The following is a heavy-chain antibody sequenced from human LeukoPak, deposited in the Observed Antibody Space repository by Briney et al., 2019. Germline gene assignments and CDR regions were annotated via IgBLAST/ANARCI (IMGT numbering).Heavy chain of an antibody. J-gene: IGHJ3*02. Sequence: GGSLRLSCAASGFTFSSYGMHWVRQAPGKGLEWVAFIRYDGSNKYYADSVKGRFTISRDNSKNTLYLQMNSLRAEDTAVFYCAKNAGTSFTVHAFNIWGQGTMVTASS. V-gene: IGHV3-30*02. CDR1: GFTFSSYG. CDR3: AKNAGTSFTVHAFNI. CDR2: IRYDGSNK. D-gene: IGHD3-10*01.